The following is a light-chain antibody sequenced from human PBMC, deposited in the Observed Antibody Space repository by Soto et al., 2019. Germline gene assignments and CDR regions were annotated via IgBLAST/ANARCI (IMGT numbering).Light chain of an antibody. V-gene: IGKV3-15*01. Sequence: ESVMTQSPATLSVSPGERVTLSCRASQSVSSNLAWYQQKPGQAPRLLIYSAFFRATGIPARFSGSGSGTEFTLTISSLQSEDFAVYFCQQYNNWPFTFGPGTKVDIK. CDR1: QSVSSN. CDR2: SAF. CDR3: QQYNNWPFT. J-gene: IGKJ3*01.